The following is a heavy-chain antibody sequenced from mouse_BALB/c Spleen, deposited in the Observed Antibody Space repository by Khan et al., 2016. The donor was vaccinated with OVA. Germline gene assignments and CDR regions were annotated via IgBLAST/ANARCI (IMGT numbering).Heavy chain of an antibody. V-gene: IGHV3-2*02. J-gene: IGHJ2*01. Sequence: EVKLEESGPGLVKPSQSLSLTCTVTGYSITTDYAWNWIRQFPGNKLEWMGFISYSGNTKYNPSLKSRISITRATSKNQFFLQLKSVTTEDTARDYCARVYGGDFDYWGQGTTLTVSS. CDR2: ISYSGNT. D-gene: IGHD1-1*01. CDR3: ARVYGGDFDY. CDR1: GYSITTDYA.